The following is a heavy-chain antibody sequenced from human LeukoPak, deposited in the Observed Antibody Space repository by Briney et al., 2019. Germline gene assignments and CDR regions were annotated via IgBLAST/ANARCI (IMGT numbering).Heavy chain of an antibody. Sequence: SETLSLTCAVYGGSFSGYYWSWIRQPPGKGLEWIGEINHSGSTNYNPSLKSRVTISVDTSKNQFSLKLSSVTAADTAVYYCARGTYSSGRSYDAFDIWGQGTMVTVSS. CDR2: INHSGST. J-gene: IGHJ3*02. V-gene: IGHV4-34*01. CDR3: ARGTYSSGRSYDAFDI. D-gene: IGHD6-19*01. CDR1: GGSFSGYY.